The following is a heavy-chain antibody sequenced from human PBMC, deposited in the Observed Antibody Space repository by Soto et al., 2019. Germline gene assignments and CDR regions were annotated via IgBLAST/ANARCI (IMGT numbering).Heavy chain of an antibody. V-gene: IGHV3-21*01. Sequence: GGSLRLSCVASGFTFSSYSMNWVRQAPGKGLEWVSSISSSSSYIYYADSVKGRFTISRDNAKNSLYLQMNSLRAEDTAVYYCARVAGPTYYFDYWGQGTLVTVSS. CDR3: ARVAGPTYYFDY. CDR1: GFTFSSYS. CDR2: ISSSSSYI. J-gene: IGHJ4*02.